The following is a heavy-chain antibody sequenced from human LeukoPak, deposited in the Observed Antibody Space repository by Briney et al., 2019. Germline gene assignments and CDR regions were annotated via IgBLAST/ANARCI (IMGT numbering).Heavy chain of an antibody. CDR1: GYTFTGYY. Sequence: GASVKVSCKASGYTFTGYYMHWVRQAPGQGLEWMGWINPNSGGTNYAQKFQGRVTMTRDTSISTAYMGLSRLRSDDTAVYYCASPPVHYYDSSGYYDAFDIWGQGTMVTVSS. CDR2: INPNSGGT. J-gene: IGHJ3*02. D-gene: IGHD3-22*01. V-gene: IGHV1-2*02. CDR3: ASPPVHYYDSSGYYDAFDI.